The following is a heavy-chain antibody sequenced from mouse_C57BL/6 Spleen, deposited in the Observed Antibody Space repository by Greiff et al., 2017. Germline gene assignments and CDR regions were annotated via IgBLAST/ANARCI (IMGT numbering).Heavy chain of an antibody. CDR3: ARSANWDDY. J-gene: IGHJ2*01. V-gene: IGHV1-54*01. Sequence: QVQLQQSGAELVRPGTSVKVSCKASGYAFTNYLIEWVKQRPGQGLEWIGVINPGGGGTNYNEKFKGKATLTADKSSSTAYMQLSSLTSEDSAVXFCARSANWDDYWVQGTTLTVSS. D-gene: IGHD4-1*01. CDR1: GYAFTNYL. CDR2: INPGGGGT.